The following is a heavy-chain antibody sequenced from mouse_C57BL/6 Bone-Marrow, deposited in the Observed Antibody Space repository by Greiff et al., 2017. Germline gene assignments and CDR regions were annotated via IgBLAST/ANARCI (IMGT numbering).Heavy chain of an antibody. Sequence: QVQLKEFGAELMKPGASVKLFCKATGYPFTGSWIEWVKQRPGHGLAWIGEILPGSGSTNYNEKFKGKATFTADPSSNPAYMQRSSLTAEDSAIYNCARGVYGNYFYAMDYWGQGTSVTVSS. J-gene: IGHJ4*01. V-gene: IGHV1-9*01. CDR3: ARGVYGNYFYAMDY. CDR2: ILPGSGST. D-gene: IGHD2-1*01. CDR1: GYPFTGSW.